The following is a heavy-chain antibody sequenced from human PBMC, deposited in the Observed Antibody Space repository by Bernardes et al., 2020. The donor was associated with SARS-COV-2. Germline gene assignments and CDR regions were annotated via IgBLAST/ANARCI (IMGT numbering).Heavy chain of an antibody. CDR1: GGSISSYY. CDR3: ARLLPYYDFWSGITYYYYMDV. CDR2: IYYSGST. Sequence: SEALSLTCTVSGGSISSYYWSWIRQPPGKGLEWIGYIYYSGSTNYNPSLKSRVTISVDTSKNQFSLKLSSVTAADTAVYYCARLLPYYDFWSGITYYYYMDVWGKGTTVTVSS. V-gene: IGHV4-59*08. J-gene: IGHJ6*03. D-gene: IGHD3-3*01.